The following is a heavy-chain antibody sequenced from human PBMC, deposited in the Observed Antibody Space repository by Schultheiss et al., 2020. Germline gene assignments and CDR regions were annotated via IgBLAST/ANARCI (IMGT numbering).Heavy chain of an antibody. CDR3: ARGYDFWYY. Sequence: GGSLRLSCAASGFTFSSNGMHWVRQAPGKGLEWVADIWYDGSNKYYADSVKGRFTISRDNSKNTLYLQMNSLRAEDTAVYYCARGYDFWYYWGQGTLVTVSS. D-gene: IGHD3-3*01. CDR2: IWYDGSNK. J-gene: IGHJ4*02. CDR1: GFTFSSNG. V-gene: IGHV3-33*01.